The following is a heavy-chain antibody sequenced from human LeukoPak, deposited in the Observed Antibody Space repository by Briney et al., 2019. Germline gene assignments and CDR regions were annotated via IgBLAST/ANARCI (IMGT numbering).Heavy chain of an antibody. CDR2: FDPEDGEA. CDR3: ATVPYYDSSGYWQDY. Sequence: ASVKVSCKVSGYTLTELSMHWVRQAPGKGLEWMGGFDPEDGEAIYAQKFQGRVTMTEDTSTDTAYMELSSLRSEDTAVYYCATVPYYDSSGYWQDYWGQGTLVTVSS. J-gene: IGHJ4*02. CDR1: GYTLTELS. V-gene: IGHV1-24*01. D-gene: IGHD3-22*01.